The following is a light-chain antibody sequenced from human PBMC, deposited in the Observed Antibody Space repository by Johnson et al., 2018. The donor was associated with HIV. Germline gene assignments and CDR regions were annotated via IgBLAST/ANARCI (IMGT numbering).Light chain of an antibody. J-gene: IGLJ1*01. CDR2: DNN. Sequence: QSVLTQPPSVSAAPGQKVTISCSGSSSNIGNSYVSWYQQLPGTAPKLLIYDNNKRPSGIPDRFSGSKSGTPATLGITGLQTGDEADYYCGTWGGVFGTGTKVTVL. CDR3: GTWGGV. CDR1: SSNIGNSY. V-gene: IGLV1-51*01.